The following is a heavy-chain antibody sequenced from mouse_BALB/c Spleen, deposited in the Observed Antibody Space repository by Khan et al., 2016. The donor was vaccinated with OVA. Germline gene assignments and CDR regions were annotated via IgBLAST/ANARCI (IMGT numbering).Heavy chain of an antibody. D-gene: IGHD2-14*01. V-gene: IGHV1-4*01. J-gene: IGHJ4*01. CDR1: GYTFTSNT. CDR3: ARRTTEYTMDY. CDR2: INPRSSYT. Sequence: QVQLQQSGAELARPGASVKMSCKASGYTFTSNTMHWVKQRPGQGLEWIGYINPRSSYTNYNQKFKDKATFPADKSSSTAYLQLSSLTSEDSAVYYCARRTTEYTMDYWGQGTSVTVSS.